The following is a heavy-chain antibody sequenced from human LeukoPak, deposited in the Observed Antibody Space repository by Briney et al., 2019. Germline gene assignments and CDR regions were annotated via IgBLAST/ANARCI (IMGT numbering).Heavy chain of an antibody. Sequence: GESLKISCQVSGYIFTHYWIGWVRQMPGNGLESMGIIYPADSDTTYSPSFQGRVTISADKSINTVYLQWSSLKASDTAMYYCARRTTAMLYFDYWGHGTLVTVSS. D-gene: IGHD5-18*01. V-gene: IGHV5-51*01. J-gene: IGHJ4*01. CDR1: GYIFTHYW. CDR3: ARRTTAMLYFDY. CDR2: IYPADSDT.